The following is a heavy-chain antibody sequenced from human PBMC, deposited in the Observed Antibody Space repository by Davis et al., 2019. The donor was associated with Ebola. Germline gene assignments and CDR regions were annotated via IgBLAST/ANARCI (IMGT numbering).Heavy chain of an antibody. Sequence: PGGSLRLSCAASGFTFSRFPMHWVRQAPGKGLEWVAVISFDATNTFYGESVKGRFIISRDNSKNTLYLQMNNLRAEDTAVYYCARDVGGRAGYWGQGTLVTVSS. CDR1: GFTFSRFP. CDR3: ARDVGGRAGY. V-gene: IGHV3-30*03. CDR2: ISFDATNT. J-gene: IGHJ4*02.